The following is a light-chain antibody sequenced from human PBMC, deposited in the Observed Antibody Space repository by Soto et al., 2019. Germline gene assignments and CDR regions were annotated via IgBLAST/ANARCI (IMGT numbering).Light chain of an antibody. Sequence: DIQMTQSPSTLSASVGDRVTITCRASQSISSHLAWYQQKPGKAPEVLIYDASTLESGVSSRFSGSGSGTKFTLTISNLQPDDFATSFCEHYSRTFYTFGQGTK. CDR3: EHYSRTFYT. CDR2: DAS. CDR1: QSISSH. J-gene: IGKJ2*01. V-gene: IGKV1-5*01.